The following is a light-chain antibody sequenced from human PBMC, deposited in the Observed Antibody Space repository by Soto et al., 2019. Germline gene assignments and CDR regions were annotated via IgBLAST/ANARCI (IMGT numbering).Light chain of an antibody. V-gene: IGLV1-40*01. J-gene: IGLJ2*01. CDR2: GNN. CDR1: SSNIGANYD. CDR3: QSYDTSLSGVL. Sequence: QSVLTQPPSVSGAPGQRVTISCTGSSSNIGANYDVQWYQHFPGTAPRLLIYGNNNRPSGVPDRISGSKSGTSASLAITGLQAEDEAHYYCQSYDTSLSGVLFGGGTKLTVL.